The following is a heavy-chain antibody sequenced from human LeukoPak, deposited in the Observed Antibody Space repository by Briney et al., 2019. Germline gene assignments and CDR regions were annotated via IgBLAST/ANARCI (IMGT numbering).Heavy chain of an antibody. CDR3: ARDILTGLAWFDP. CDR2: IYYSGST. V-gene: IGHV4-59*01. Sequence: PSETLSLTCTVSGGSISSYYWSWIRQPPGKGLEWIGYIYYSGSTNYNPSLKSRVTISVDTSKNQFSLKLSSVTAADTAVYYCARDILTGLAWFDPWGQGTLVTVSS. J-gene: IGHJ5*02. CDR1: GGSISSYY. D-gene: IGHD3-9*01.